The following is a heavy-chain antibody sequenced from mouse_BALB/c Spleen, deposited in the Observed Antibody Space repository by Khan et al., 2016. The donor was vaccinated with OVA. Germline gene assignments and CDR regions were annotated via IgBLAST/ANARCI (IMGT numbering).Heavy chain of an antibody. CDR1: GFSFTTYT. J-gene: IGHJ1*01. CDR2: INSGSTST. CDR3: TRDGNYAHWYFDV. D-gene: IGHD2-1*01. Sequence: EVELVESGGGLVRPGGSLKLSCAASGFSFTTYTMSWVRQTPERRLEWVATINSGSTSTYYPDSVKGRFPISRDNAKNTLYLQMSSLKSEDTAMYYCTRDGNYAHWYFDVWGAGTTATVSS. V-gene: IGHV5-6-4*01.